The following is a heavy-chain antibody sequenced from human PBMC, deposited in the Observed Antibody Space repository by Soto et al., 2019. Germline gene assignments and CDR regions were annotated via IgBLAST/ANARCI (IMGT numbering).Heavy chain of an antibody. CDR1: GDIFNNYA. Sequence: QVQLVQSGAEVKEPGSSVKVSCKATGDIFNNYAFNWVRQAPGQGLEWMGRTSPLCSTTNYAQKFQGRVTIGADELTTIVYLEVSNLESEDTAMYYCAASSSLSAAGYFKFWGQGTLVTVSP. D-gene: IGHD6-13*01. CDR3: AASSSLSAAGYFKF. J-gene: IGHJ4*02. CDR2: TSPLCSTT. V-gene: IGHV1-69*01.